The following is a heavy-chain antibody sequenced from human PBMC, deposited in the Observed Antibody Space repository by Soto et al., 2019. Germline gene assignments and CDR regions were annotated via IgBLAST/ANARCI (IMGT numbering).Heavy chain of an antibody. D-gene: IGHD3-22*01. J-gene: IGHJ4*02. V-gene: IGHV3-11*01. CDR2: ISSSGSII. CDR3: ARDQGYYESSGYFDY. CDR1: GFTFSDYY. Sequence: PGGSLRLSCAASGFTFSDYYMSWIRQAPGKGLEWVSYISSSGSIIYYADSVKGRFTISRDNAKNSLYLQMNSLRAEDTAVYYCARDQGYYESSGYFDYGGQGTLVTVSS.